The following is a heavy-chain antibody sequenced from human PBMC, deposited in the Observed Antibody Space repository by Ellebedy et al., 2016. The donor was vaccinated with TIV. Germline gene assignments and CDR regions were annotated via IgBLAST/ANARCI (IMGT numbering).Heavy chain of an antibody. CDR3: ARLRITMIVCDY. CDR2: IYYSGST. Sequence: SETLSLTCTVSGGSISSSSYYWGWIRQPPGKGLEWIGSIYYSGSTNYNPSLKSRVTISVDTSKNQFSLKLSSVTAADTAVYYCARLRITMIVCDYWGQGTLVTVSS. CDR1: GGSISSSSYY. J-gene: IGHJ4*02. D-gene: IGHD3-22*01. V-gene: IGHV4-39*07.